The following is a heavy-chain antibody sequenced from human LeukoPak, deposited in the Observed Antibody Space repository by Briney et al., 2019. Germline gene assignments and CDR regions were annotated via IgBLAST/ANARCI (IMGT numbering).Heavy chain of an antibody. CDR1: GGSISSSSYY. V-gene: IGHV4-39*01. J-gene: IGHJ6*03. Sequence: SETLSLTCTVSGGSISSSSYYWAWIRQPPGKRLEWIGSIYYSGSTDYSPSLKSRVIISVDTSKNQFSLKLSSVTAADTAVYYCAMPNYYYYYMDVWGKGTTVTISS. CDR2: IYYSGST. CDR3: AMPNYYYYYMDV.